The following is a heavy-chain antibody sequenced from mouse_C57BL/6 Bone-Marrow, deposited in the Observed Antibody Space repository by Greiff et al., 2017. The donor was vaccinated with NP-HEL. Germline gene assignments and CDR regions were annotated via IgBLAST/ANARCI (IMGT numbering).Heavy chain of an antibody. CDR3: TRDDYYGSSYDY. D-gene: IGHD1-1*01. J-gene: IGHJ2*01. CDR1: GYTFTDYE. V-gene: IGHV1-15*01. CDR2: IDPETGGT. Sequence: VQLVESGAELVRPGASVTLSCKASGYTFTDYEMHWVKQTPVHGLEWIGAIDPETGGTAYNQKFKGKAILTADKSSSTAYMELRSLTSEDSAVYYCTRDDYYGSSYDYWGQGTTLTVSS.